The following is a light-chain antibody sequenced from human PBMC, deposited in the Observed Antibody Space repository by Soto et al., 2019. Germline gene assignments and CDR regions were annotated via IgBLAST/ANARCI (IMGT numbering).Light chain of an antibody. Sequence: DIVMTQSPLSLPVTPGEPASISCRSSQSLLHSNGYNYLDWYLQKPGQSPQXLIYLGSNRSSGVPDRFSGSGSGTYFTLKISRVEAEYVGVYYCMQALQTWTFGQGTKVDIK. CDR1: QSLLHSNGYNY. CDR2: LGS. V-gene: IGKV2-28*01. J-gene: IGKJ1*01. CDR3: MQALQTWT.